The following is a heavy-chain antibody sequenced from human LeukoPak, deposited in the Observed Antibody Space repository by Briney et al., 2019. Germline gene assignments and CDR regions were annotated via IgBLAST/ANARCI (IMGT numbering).Heavy chain of an antibody. CDR3: ARDRNGNYGRWGFDY. CDR2: IWYDGSNK. D-gene: IGHD4-17*01. CDR1: GFTFSSYG. V-gene: IGHV3-33*01. Sequence: GRSLSLSCAASGFTFSSYGMHWVRQAPGEGLEWVAVIWYDGSNKYYADSVKGRFTISRDNSKNTLYLQMNSLRAEDTAVYYCARDRNGNYGRWGFDYWGQGTLVTVSS. J-gene: IGHJ4*02.